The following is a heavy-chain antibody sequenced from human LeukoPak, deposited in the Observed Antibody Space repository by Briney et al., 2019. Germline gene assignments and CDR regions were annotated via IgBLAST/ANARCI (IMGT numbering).Heavy chain of an antibody. V-gene: IGHV1-2*04. CDR2: ITPNSGGT. CDR3: ARENGAGMDV. Sequence: GASVKLSRKASGYTFTGYYMHWVRQAPGQGLEWMGWITPNSGGTNYAHTFQGWVTMTRDTPISTAYMELTGLRADDRAVYYCARENGAGMDVWGKGTTVTVSS. D-gene: IGHD2-8*01. J-gene: IGHJ6*04. CDR1: GYTFTGYY.